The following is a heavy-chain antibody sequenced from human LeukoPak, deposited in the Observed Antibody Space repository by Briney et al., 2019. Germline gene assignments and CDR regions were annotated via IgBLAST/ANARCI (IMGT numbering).Heavy chain of an antibody. CDR1: GYSFTSYW. CDR3: ARRSSTSLLVRILAARRLNYHDAFDI. CDR2: IYPGDSDT. V-gene: IGHV5-51*01. J-gene: IGHJ3*02. Sequence: GESLKISCKGSGYSFTSYWIGWVRQMPGKGLEWMGIIYPGDSDTRYSPSFQGQVTISADKSISTAYLQWSSLKASDTAMYYCARRSSTSLLVRILAARRLNYHDAFDIWGQGTMVTVSS. D-gene: IGHD2-2*01.